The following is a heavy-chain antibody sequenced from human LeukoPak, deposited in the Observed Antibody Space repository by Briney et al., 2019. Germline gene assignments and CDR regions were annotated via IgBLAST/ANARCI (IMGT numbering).Heavy chain of an antibody. D-gene: IGHD3/OR15-3a*01. CDR3: ARVPPGLIDY. J-gene: IGHJ4*02. Sequence: GGSLRLSCAASGFTFSDYYMSWIPQAPGKGLEWVSYISSSGSTIYYADSVKGRITISRDNARNSLYQQINSLRAEDTAVYYCARVPPGLIDYWGQGTLVTVSS. CDR2: ISSSGSTI. V-gene: IGHV3-11*01. CDR1: GFTFSDYY.